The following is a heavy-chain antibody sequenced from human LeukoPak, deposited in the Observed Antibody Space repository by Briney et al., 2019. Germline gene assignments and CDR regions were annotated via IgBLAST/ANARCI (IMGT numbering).Heavy chain of an antibody. CDR3: ASDIVVVPAAMGSYYYYGMDV. CDR1: GGSFSGYY. V-gene: IGHV4-34*01. J-gene: IGHJ6*02. Sequence: PSETLSLTCAVYGGSFSGYYWSWIRQPPGKGLEWIGEINHSGSTNYHPSLKSRVTISVDTSKNQFSLKLSSVTAADTAVYYCASDIVVVPAAMGSYYYYGMDVWGQGTTVTVSS. CDR2: INHSGST. D-gene: IGHD2-2*01.